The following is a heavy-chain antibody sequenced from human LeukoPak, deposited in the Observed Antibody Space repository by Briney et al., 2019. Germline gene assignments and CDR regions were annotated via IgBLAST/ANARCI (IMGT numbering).Heavy chain of an antibody. CDR3: RRYYVYWYAIDV. J-gene: IGHJ6*04. D-gene: IGHD1-26*01. CDR2: IYASGST. CDR1: GGSINDYD. V-gene: IGHV4-4*07. Sequence: SETLSLTCTVSGGSINDYDWTWIRQPAGKGLEWIGRIYASGSTNYNPSLKSRVTMSVDTSNNQFSLTLSSVTAADTAVFYCRRYYVYWYAIDVWGGGTTVSVSS.